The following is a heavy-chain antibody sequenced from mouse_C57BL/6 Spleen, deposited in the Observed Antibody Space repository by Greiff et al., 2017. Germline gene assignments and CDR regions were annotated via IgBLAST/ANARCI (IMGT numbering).Heavy chain of an antibody. CDR2: INPNNGGT. V-gene: IGHV1-22*01. D-gene: IGHD1-1*01. Sequence: EVQLQQSGPELVKPGASVKMSCKASGYTFTDYNMHWVKQSHGKSLEWIGYINPNNGGTSYNQKFKGKATLTVNKSSSTAYMELRSLTSEDSAVYYCAPLLLYWYFDVWGTGTTVTVSS. CDR3: APLLLYWYFDV. J-gene: IGHJ1*03. CDR1: GYTFTDYN.